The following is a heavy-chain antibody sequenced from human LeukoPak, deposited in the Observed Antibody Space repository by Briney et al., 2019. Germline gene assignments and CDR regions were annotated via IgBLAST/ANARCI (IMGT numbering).Heavy chain of an antibody. CDR2: MNPNSGNT. D-gene: IGHD6-13*01. CDR3: ARGVAAAGAIYYYYMDV. V-gene: IGHV1-8*01. J-gene: IGHJ6*03. Sequence: ASVKVSRKASGYTFTSYDINWVRQATGQGLEWMGWMNPNSGNTGYAQKFQGRVTMTRDTSISTAYMELSSLRSEDTAVYYCARGVAAAGAIYYYYMDVWGKGTTVTVSS. CDR1: GYTFTSYD.